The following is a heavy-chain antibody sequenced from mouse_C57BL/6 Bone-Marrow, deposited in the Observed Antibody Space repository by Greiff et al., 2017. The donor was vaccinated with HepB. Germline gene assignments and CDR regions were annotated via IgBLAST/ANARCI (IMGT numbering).Heavy chain of an antibody. CDR1: GFTFSSYA. CDR3: ARSRCYSNWYFDV. D-gene: IGHD2-5*01. V-gene: IGHV5-4*01. J-gene: IGHJ1*03. Sequence: DVQLVESGGGLVKPGGSLKLSCAASGFTFSSYAMSWVRQTPEKRLEWVATISDGGSYTYYPDNVKGRFTISRDNAKNNLYLQMSHLKSEDTAMYYCARSRCYSNWYFDVWGTGTTVTVSS. CDR2: ISDGGSYT.